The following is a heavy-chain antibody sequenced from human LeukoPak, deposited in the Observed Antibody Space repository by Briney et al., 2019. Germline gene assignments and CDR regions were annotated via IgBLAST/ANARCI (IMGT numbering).Heavy chain of an antibody. D-gene: IGHD2-2*01. CDR2: ISGNNDNP. J-gene: IGHJ4*02. CDR3: ARDGTSTDDY. CDR1: GYTFSNFG. Sequence: ASVKVSCKTSGYTFSNFGINWVRQAPGQGLEWMGWISGNNDNPNYGQKFQGRFTVTADSSTSTAYMELRNLRFDDTAVYYCARDGTSTDDYWGQGTLVTVSS. V-gene: IGHV1-18*01.